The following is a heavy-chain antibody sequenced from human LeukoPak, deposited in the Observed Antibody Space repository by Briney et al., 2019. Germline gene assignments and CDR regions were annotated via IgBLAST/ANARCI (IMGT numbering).Heavy chain of an antibody. D-gene: IGHD3-10*01. CDR1: GGPIATYY. CDR2: ISGSGVI. V-gene: IGHV4-4*07. J-gene: IGHJ5*02. CDR3: ARDSGTTGEVKFDP. Sequence: SETLSLTCTVSGGPIATYYLSWIRQSAGMGLEWIGRISGSGVITYNPSLKSRVILSLDTSNNHFSLKLISVTAADTAVYYCARDSGTTGEVKFDPWGQGMLVTVSS.